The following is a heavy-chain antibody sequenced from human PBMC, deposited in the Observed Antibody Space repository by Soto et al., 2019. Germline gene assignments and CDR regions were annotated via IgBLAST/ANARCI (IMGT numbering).Heavy chain of an antibody. D-gene: IGHD6-13*01. CDR3: ARSGIAAAGIFDY. CDR1: GFTVSSNY. CDR2: IYSGGST. V-gene: IGHV3-66*01. Sequence: XXSLRLSFAASGFTVSSNYMRWVLQAPGKGPEWVSVIYSGGSTYYADSVKGRFTISRDNSKNTLYLQMNSLRAEDTAVYYCARSGIAAAGIFDYWGQGTLVTVS. J-gene: IGHJ4*02.